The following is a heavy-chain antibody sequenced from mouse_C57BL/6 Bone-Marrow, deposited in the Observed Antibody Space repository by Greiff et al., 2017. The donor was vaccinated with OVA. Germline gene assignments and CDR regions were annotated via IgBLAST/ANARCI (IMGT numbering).Heavy chain of an antibody. CDR1: GFTFSSYG. Sequence: EVKVVESGGDLVKPGGSLKLSCAASGFTFSSYGMSWVRQTPDKRLEWVATISSGGSYTYYPDSVKGRFTISRDNAKNTLYLQMSSLKSEDTAMYYCARRLPAYWGQGTLVTVSA. CDR2: ISSGGSYT. J-gene: IGHJ3*01. V-gene: IGHV5-6*02. CDR3: ARRLPAY.